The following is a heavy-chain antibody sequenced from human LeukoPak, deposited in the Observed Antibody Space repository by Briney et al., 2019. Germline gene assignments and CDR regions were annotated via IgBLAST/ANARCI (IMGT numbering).Heavy chain of an antibody. Sequence: GGSLRLSCAASGFTVSSNYMSWVRQAPGKGLEWVANIDHDAIVRNYVDSVEGRFTISRDDAKNSLYLQMDSLRVEDSAVYYCAREASGYDYWGRGTLVTVSS. J-gene: IGHJ4*02. CDR3: AREASGYDY. CDR1: GFTVSSNY. V-gene: IGHV3-7*01. D-gene: IGHD2-15*01. CDR2: IDHDAIVR.